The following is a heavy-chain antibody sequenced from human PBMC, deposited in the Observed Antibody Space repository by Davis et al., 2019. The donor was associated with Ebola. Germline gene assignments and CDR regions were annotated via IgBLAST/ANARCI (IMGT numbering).Heavy chain of an antibody. D-gene: IGHD6-19*01. CDR2: IYYSGST. V-gene: IGHV4-59*01. CDR3: ARGISSGWTYYYYGMDV. J-gene: IGHJ6*02. CDR1: GGSISSYY. Sequence: SETLSLTCTVSGGSISSYYWSWIRQPPGKGLEWIGYIYYSGSTNYNPSLKSRVTISVDTSKNQFSLKLSSVTAADTAVYYCARGISSGWTYYYYGMDVWGQGTTVTVSS.